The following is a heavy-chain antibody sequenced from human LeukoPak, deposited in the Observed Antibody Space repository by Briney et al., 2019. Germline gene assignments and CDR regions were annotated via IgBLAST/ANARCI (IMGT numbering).Heavy chain of an antibody. Sequence: PGGSLRLSRALSGFTFKNYAITWVRQAPGKGLEWVSSISNDGRSTHYADSVKGRFTISRDNSKNTVSLQMNSLRAEDTAVYYCAKYGSGDLWLLGWYFDFWGRGTLVTVSS. J-gene: IGHJ2*01. CDR2: ISNDGRST. CDR3: AKYGSGDLWLLGWYFDF. D-gene: IGHD3-22*01. CDR1: GFTFKNYA. V-gene: IGHV3-23*01.